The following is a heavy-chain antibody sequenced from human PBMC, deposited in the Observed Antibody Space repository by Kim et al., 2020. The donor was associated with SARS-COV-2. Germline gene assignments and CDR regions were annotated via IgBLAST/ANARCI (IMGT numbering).Heavy chain of an antibody. V-gene: IGHV3-9*01. Sequence: GGSLRLSCAASGFTFGDYAMHWVRQAPGKGLEWVSGISWNSGSIGYADSVKGRFTISRDNAKNSLYLQMNSLRAEDTALYYCAKDVVVAAHDYYYYYYGMDVWGQGTTVTVSS. CDR2: ISWNSGSI. D-gene: IGHD2-15*01. CDR1: GFTFGDYA. J-gene: IGHJ6*02. CDR3: AKDVVVAAHDYYYYYYGMDV.